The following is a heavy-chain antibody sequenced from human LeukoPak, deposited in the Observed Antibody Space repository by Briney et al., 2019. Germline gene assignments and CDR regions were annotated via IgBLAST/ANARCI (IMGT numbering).Heavy chain of an antibody. J-gene: IGHJ5*02. CDR3: ARGRSSGPQFDP. CDR1: GYTFTSSD. Sequence: GASVKVSCKASGYTFTSSDINWVRQAPGQGLEWMGWMNPNSGNTVYAQKFQSSVTMTRNTTISTAYMELSSLRAEDTAVYYCARGRSSGPQFDPWGQGTVVTVSS. V-gene: IGHV1-8*01. D-gene: IGHD6-19*01. CDR2: MNPNSGNT.